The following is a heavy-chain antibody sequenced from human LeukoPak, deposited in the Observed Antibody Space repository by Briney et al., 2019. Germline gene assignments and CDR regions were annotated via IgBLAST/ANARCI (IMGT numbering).Heavy chain of an antibody. CDR1: VFTFSSYS. D-gene: IGHD1-20*01. J-gene: IGHJ5*02. CDR3: ARDRRITGTQNWFDP. Sequence: PGGSLRLSCAASVFTFSSYSMNWVRQAPGKGLEWVSSISSSSSYIYYADSVKGRFTISRDKAKNSLYLQMNSLRDEDTAVYYCARDRRITGTQNWFDPWGKGTLVTVPS. CDR2: ISSSSSYI. V-gene: IGHV3-21*01.